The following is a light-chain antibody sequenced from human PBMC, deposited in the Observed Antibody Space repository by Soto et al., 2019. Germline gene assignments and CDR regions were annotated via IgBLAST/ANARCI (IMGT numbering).Light chain of an antibody. CDR3: QQYNAWPRT. Sequence: EIVMTQSPATLSVSPGERATLSCRASQSVSSTLAWYQQKPGQAPRLLIYGASTMATGIPVRFSGSGSGTEFTLTISSLQSEDFAVYYCQQYNAWPRTFGGGTKVEIK. V-gene: IGKV3-15*01. CDR2: GAS. CDR1: QSVSST. J-gene: IGKJ4*01.